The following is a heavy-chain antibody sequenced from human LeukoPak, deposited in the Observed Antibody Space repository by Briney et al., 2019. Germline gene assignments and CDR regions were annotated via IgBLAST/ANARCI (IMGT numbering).Heavy chain of an antibody. Sequence: PGGSLRLSCAASGFTFSTYGMHWVRQAPGKGLEWVAFVRYDGSNKYYADSVKGRFTISRDNSKNTLYLQMNSLRAEDTAVYYCAKDPGSYYTVSGWVSGYYFDYWGQGTLVTVSS. D-gene: IGHD1-26*01. CDR2: VRYDGSNK. CDR3: AKDPGSYYTVSGWVSGYYFDY. CDR1: GFTFSTYG. V-gene: IGHV3-30*02. J-gene: IGHJ4*02.